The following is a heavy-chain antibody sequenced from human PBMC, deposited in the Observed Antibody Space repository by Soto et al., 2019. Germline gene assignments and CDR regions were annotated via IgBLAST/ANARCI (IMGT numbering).Heavy chain of an antibody. J-gene: IGHJ5*02. Sequence: PSETLSLTCTVSGGSISSSSYYWGWIRQPPGKGLEWIGSIYYSGSTYYNPSLKSRVTISVDTSKNQFSLKLSSVTAADTAVYYRARLTMIKFDPWGQGTLVTVSS. CDR2: IYYSGST. CDR1: GGSISSSSYY. V-gene: IGHV4-39*01. CDR3: ARLTMIKFDP. D-gene: IGHD3-22*01.